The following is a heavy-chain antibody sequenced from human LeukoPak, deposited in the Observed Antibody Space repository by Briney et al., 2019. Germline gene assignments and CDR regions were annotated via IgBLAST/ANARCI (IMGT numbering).Heavy chain of an antibody. V-gene: IGHV3-30*18. CDR1: GFTFSSYG. CDR3: AKSFGYCSGGSCYYFDY. Sequence: GGSLRLSCAASGFTFSSYGMHWVRQAPGKGLEWVAVISYDGSNKYYADSVKGRFTISRDNSKNTLYLQMNSLRAEDTAVYYCAKSFGYCSGGSCYYFDYWGQGTLVTVSS. D-gene: IGHD2-15*01. CDR2: ISYDGSNK. J-gene: IGHJ4*02.